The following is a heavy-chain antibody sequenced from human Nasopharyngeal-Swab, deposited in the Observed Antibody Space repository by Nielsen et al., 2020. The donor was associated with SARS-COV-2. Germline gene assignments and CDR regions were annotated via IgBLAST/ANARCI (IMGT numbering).Heavy chain of an antibody. Sequence: SETLSLTCTVSGGSIGTSRYYWGWIRQPPGKGLEWIGSIYYSGNTYYGPSLKSRVTISVDTSKNQFSLKLSSVTAADTAVYYCARGTHYGDYEDRYFDYWGQGTLVTVSS. CDR3: ARGTHYGDYEDRYFDY. CDR1: GGSIGTSRYY. J-gene: IGHJ4*02. V-gene: IGHV4-39*01. CDR2: IYYSGNT. D-gene: IGHD4-17*01.